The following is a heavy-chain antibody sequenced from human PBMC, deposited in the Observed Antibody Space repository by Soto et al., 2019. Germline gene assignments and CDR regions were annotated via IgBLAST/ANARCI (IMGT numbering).Heavy chain of an antibody. CDR2: IYYSGST. Sequence: SETLSLTCTVSGASISRYYWSWIRQSPGKGLEWIGYIYYSGSTYYNPSLKSRVTISVDTSKNQFSLKLSSVTAADTAVYYCAREQETTVTTSHFDYWGQGTLVTVSS. V-gene: IGHV4-59*12. CDR1: GASISRYY. CDR3: AREQETTVTTSHFDY. D-gene: IGHD4-17*01. J-gene: IGHJ4*02.